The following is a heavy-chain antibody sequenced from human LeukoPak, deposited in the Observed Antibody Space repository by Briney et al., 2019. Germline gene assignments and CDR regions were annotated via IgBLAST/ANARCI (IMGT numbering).Heavy chain of an antibody. V-gene: IGHV4-34*01. Sequence: ASETLSLTCAVYGGSFSGYYWSWIRQPPGKGLEWIGEINHSGSTNYNPSLKSRVTISVGTSKNQFSLKLSSVTAADTAVYYCARLRSGWYPLAFDYWGQGTLVTVSS. D-gene: IGHD6-19*01. CDR2: INHSGST. J-gene: IGHJ4*02. CDR1: GGSFSGYY. CDR3: ARLRSGWYPLAFDY.